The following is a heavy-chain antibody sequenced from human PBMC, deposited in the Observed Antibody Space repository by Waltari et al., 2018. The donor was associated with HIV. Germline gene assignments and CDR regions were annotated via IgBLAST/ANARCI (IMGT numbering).Heavy chain of an antibody. CDR1: GDSIKSYY. Sequence: QVQLQESGPGLVKPSESLSLTSTVPGDSIKSYYWSWVRQPPGKGLEWIGYIYYTGSTNYNPSLKSRVTMSIDTSKNQFSLKLSSVTAADTAVYYCARESPHSLYYYFGMDVWGQGTTVTVSS. J-gene: IGHJ6*02. V-gene: IGHV4-59*01. CDR3: ARESPHSLYYYFGMDV. CDR2: IYYTGST.